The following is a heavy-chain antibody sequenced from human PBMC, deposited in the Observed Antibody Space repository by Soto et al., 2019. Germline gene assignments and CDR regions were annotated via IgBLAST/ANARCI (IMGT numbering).Heavy chain of an antibody. V-gene: IGHV3-23*01. D-gene: IGHD6-19*01. J-gene: IGHJ4*02. CDR1: GFTFSSYA. CDR2: ISGSGGST. CDR3: AKALGIAVAGTCDY. Sequence: GGSLRLSCAASGFTFSSYAMSWVRQAPGKGLEWVSAISGSGGSTYYADSVKGRFTISRDNSKNTLYLQMNSLRAEDTAVYYCAKALGIAVAGTCDYWGQGTLVTVSS.